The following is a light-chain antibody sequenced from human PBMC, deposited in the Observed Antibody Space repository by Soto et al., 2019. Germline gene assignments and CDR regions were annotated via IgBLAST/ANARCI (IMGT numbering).Light chain of an antibody. J-gene: IGKJ1*01. CDR1: QSVSSSY. CDR3: QQYETSLRT. V-gene: IGKV3-20*01. Sequence: EIVLTQSPGTLSLSPGERATLSCRASQSVSSSYLAWYQQKPGQAPRLLISGASSRATGIPDRFSGSGSGTDVTLTISRLEPEDFALYYCQQYETSLRTFGQGTKVEIK. CDR2: GAS.